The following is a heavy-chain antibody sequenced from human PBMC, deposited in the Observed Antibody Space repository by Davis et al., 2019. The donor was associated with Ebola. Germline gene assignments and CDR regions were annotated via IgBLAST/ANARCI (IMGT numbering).Heavy chain of an antibody. CDR1: GGSISSGGYY. CDR2: IYYSGST. CDR3: ARASRITMISRSAFDI. J-gene: IGHJ3*02. V-gene: IGHV4-31*03. D-gene: IGHD3-22*01. Sequence: PSETLSLTCTVSGGSISSGGYYWSWIRQHPGKGLEWIGYIYYSGSTYYHPSLKSRVTISVDTSKNQFSLKLSSVTAADTAVYYCARASRITMISRSAFDIWGQGTMVTVSS.